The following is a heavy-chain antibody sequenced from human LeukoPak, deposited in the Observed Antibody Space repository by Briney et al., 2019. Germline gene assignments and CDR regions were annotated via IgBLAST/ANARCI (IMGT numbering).Heavy chain of an antibody. CDR2: IKSDGSYT. Sequence: GGSLRLFCAASGXTFSSYWMHWVRQAPGKGLVWVSRIKSDGSYTGYADSVKGRFTISRDDAKNALYLQMNSLRVEDTAVYYCARGIVGATVADYWGQGTLVTVSS. CDR1: GXTFSSYW. D-gene: IGHD1-26*01. V-gene: IGHV3-74*01. CDR3: ARGIVGATVADY. J-gene: IGHJ4*02.